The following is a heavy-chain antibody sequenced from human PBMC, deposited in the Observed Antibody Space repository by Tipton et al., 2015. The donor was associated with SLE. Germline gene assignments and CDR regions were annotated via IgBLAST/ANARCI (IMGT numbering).Heavy chain of an antibody. V-gene: IGHV4-61*05. D-gene: IGHD2-21*02. CDR2: ISYNGDT. J-gene: IGHJ4*02. CDR3: TATSPHYFDF. CDR1: GDSIRSNTVQ. Sequence: TLSLTCTVSGDSIRSNTVQWSWIRQPAGKGLEWIAYISYNGDTKYNPSLKSRVTISIDTSNNQFSLRLTSVTAADTAIIAATATSPHYFDFWGQGIQVTVSS.